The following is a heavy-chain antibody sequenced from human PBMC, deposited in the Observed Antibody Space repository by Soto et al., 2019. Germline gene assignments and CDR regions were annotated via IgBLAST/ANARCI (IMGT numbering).Heavy chain of an antibody. D-gene: IGHD2-2*01. CDR2: IYPGDSDT. Sequence: PGQPLKNSRKGAEYSFVSYGVGWVSQMPGKGLEWMGIIYPGDSDTRYSPSFQGQVTISADKSISTAYLQWSSLKASDTAMYYCARHYCSSTSCYPVYYYYYGMDVWGQGTTVTVSS. CDR3: ARHYCSSTSCYPVYYYYYGMDV. CDR1: EYSFVSYG. J-gene: IGHJ6*02. V-gene: IGHV5-51*01.